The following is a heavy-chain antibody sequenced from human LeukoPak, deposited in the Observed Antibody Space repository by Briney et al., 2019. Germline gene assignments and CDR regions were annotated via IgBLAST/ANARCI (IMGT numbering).Heavy chain of an antibody. D-gene: IGHD6-19*01. Sequence: PETLSLTPTVSVGSIRSYYGSWIRHPPGKGRKWIGYIYYSGSTNYNPSLKSRVTISVDTSKNQFSLKLSSVTAADTAVYYCARGRGYSSGWYSHWGQGTLVTVSS. CDR3: ARGRGYSSGWYSH. CDR1: VGSIRSYY. J-gene: IGHJ4*02. V-gene: IGHV4-59*01. CDR2: IYYSGST.